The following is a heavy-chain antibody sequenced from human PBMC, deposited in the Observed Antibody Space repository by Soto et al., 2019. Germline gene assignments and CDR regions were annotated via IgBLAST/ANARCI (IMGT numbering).Heavy chain of an antibody. CDR3: ARDRHTWVPNYGMDV. J-gene: IGHJ6*02. CDR2: IWYDGSNK. CDR1: GFTFSSYG. Sequence: GGSLRLSCAASGFTFSSYGMHWVRQAPGKGLEWVAVIWYDGSNKYYADSVKGRFTISRDNSKNTLYLQMNSLRAEDTAVYYCARDRHTWVPNYGMDVWGQGTTVTVSS. V-gene: IGHV3-33*01. D-gene: IGHD2-2*01.